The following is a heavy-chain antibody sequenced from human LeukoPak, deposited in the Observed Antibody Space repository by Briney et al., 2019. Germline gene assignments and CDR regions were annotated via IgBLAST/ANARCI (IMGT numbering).Heavy chain of an antibody. D-gene: IGHD6-19*01. CDR3: ARFKAVAGTD. Sequence: PSETLSLTCTVSGGSISSSSYYWGWIRQPPGTGLEWIGSIYYSGSTYYNPSLKSRVTISVDTSKNQFSLKLSSVTAADTAVYYCARFKAVAGTDWGQGTLVTVSS. CDR2: IYYSGST. J-gene: IGHJ4*02. CDR1: GGSISSSSYY. V-gene: IGHV4-39*01.